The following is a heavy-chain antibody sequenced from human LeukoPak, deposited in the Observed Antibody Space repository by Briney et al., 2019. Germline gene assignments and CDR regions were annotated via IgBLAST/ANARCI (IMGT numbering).Heavy chain of an antibody. D-gene: IGHD6-19*01. CDR2: ISWNSGSI. CDR1: GFTFSSYW. CDR3: AKDNSAVAGMFDY. Sequence: PGGSLRLSCAASGFTFSSYWMHWVRQAPGKGLVWVSGISWNSGSIGYADSVKGRFTISRDNAKNSLYLQMNSLRAEDTALYYCAKDNSAVAGMFDYWGQGTLVTVSS. V-gene: IGHV3-9*01. J-gene: IGHJ4*02.